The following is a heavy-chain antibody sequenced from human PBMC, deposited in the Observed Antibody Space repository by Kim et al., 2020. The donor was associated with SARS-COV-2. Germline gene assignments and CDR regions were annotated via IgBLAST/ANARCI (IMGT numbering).Heavy chain of an antibody. Sequence: SETLSLTCTVSGGSISSGGYYWSWIRQHPGKGLGWIGYIYYSGSTYYNPSLKSRVTISVDTSKNQFSLKLSSVTAADTAVYYCARDRRGLRLQKGNWFDPWGQGTLVTVSS. CDR1: GGSISSGGYY. CDR2: IYYSGST. CDR3: ARDRRGLRLQKGNWFDP. D-gene: IGHD4-17*01. V-gene: IGHV4-31*03. J-gene: IGHJ5*02.